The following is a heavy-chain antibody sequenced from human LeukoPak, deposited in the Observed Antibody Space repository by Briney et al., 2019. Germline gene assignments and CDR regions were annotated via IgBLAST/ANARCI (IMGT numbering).Heavy chain of an antibody. D-gene: IGHD3-10*02. CDR2: TIPILGIA. J-gene: IGHJ4*02. CDR3: ARDHPTMYYFDY. CDR1: GGTFSSYA. Sequence: GSSVKVSCKASGGTFSSYAISWVRQAPGQGLEWMGRTIPILGIANYAQKFQGRVTITADKSTSTAYMELSSLRSEDTAVYYCARDHPTMYYFDYWGQGTLVTVSS. V-gene: IGHV1-69*04.